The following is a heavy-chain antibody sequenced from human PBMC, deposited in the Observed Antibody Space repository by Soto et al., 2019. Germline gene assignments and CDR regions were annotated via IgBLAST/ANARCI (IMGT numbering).Heavy chain of an antibody. CDR2: VYYSGST. CDR3: ASSPPAMVDPNI. D-gene: IGHD5-18*01. V-gene: IGHV4-59*02. Sequence: PSETLSLTCTVSGGSVSSYSWTWVRQPPGKGLEWIGYVYYSGSTHYNPSLKSRVTISLDTSKNQFSLKLTSVTAADTAMYFCASSPPAMVDPNIWGQGTLVTVSS. CDR1: GGSVSSYS. J-gene: IGHJ4*02.